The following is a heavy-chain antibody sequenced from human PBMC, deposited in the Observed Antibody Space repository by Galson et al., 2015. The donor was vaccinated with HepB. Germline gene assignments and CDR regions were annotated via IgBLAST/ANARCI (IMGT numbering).Heavy chain of an antibody. CDR3: AKGHETELHPGFFDS. D-gene: IGHD5-24*01. J-gene: IGHJ4*02. CDR2: LSYDGRSK. Sequence: APGKGLEWVAVLSYDGRSKYFAASVKGRFTVPRDNSKNTLYVQMNSLRGDDTAVYYCAKGHETELHPGFFDSWGPGTLVIVSS. V-gene: IGHV3-30-3*02.